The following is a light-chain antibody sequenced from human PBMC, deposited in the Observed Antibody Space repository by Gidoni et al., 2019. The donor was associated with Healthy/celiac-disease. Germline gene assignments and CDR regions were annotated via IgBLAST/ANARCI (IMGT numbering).Light chain of an antibody. CDR2: WAS. J-gene: IGKJ4*01. Sequence: DIVMTQSPDLPAVSLGERATINCKSSQSVLYNSNNRNYLVWYQQKPGQPPKLLISWASTRESGVPDRFSGSGSGTDFTLTISSLQAEDVAVYYCQQHYSTPITFGGGTKVEIK. V-gene: IGKV4-1*01. CDR3: QQHYSTPIT. CDR1: QSVLYNSNNRNY.